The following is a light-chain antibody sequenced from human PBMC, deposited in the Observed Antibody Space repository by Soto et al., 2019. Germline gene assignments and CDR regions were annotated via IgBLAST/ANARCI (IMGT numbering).Light chain of an antibody. V-gene: IGLV2-14*01. CDR2: DGT. Sequence: QSALTQPASVSGSPGQSITISCTGTSSDVGGYNYVSWYQQYPGKAPKLLIFDGTNPPSGVSNRFSGSQSGNTASLTSSGPQAEDESDYYCGAYRISTAVFGAGTKLTVL. CDR1: SSDVGGYNY. J-gene: IGLJ1*01. CDR3: GAYRISTAV.